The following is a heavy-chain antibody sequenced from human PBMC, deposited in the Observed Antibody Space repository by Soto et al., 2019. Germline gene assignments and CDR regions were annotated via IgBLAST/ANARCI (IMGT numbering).Heavy chain of an antibody. CDR2: ISYDGSNK. Sequence: QVQLVESGGCVVQPGRSLRLSCAASGFTFSSNGMHRVRQAPGKRLEWVAVISYDGSNKYYADSVKGRFTISRDNSKNTLYLQMNSLRAEDTAVYYCAKKLVGATAEYFQHWGQGTLVTVSS. V-gene: IGHV3-30*18. CDR1: GFTFSSNG. D-gene: IGHD1-26*01. CDR3: AKKLVGATAEYFQH. J-gene: IGHJ1*01.